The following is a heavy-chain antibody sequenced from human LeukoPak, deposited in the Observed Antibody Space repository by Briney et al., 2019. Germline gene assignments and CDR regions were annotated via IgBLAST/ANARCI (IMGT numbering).Heavy chain of an antibody. CDR1: GFTFSSYF. Sequence: GGSLRLSCAASGFTFSSYFMNWVRQAPGKGLEWVSYTSTSSTTIYYADSVKGRFTISRDNAKNSLYLQMNSLRVEDTAVYYCARAPLAAAGPFFDYWGQGTLVTVSS. D-gene: IGHD6-25*01. J-gene: IGHJ4*02. V-gene: IGHV3-48*01. CDR3: ARAPLAAAGPFFDY. CDR2: TSTSSTTI.